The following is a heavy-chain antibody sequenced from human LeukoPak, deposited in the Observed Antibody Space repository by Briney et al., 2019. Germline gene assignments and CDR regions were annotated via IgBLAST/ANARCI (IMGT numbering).Heavy chain of an antibody. J-gene: IGHJ4*02. CDR2: IYYSGST. CDR3: ARGVATITLDY. D-gene: IGHD5-12*01. Sequence: SETLSLTCTVSGGSISSGDYYWSWIRQPPGKGLEWIGYIYYSGSTYYNPSLKSRVTISVDTSKNQFSLKLSSVTAADTAVYYCARGVATITLDYWGQGTLVTVSS. CDR1: GGSISSGDYY. V-gene: IGHV4-30-4*01.